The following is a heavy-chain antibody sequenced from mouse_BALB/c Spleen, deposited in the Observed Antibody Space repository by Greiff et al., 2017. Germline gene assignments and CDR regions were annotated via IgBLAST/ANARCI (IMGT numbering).Heavy chain of an antibody. CDR2: INSNGGST. V-gene: IGHV5-6-3*01. J-gene: IGHJ4*01. D-gene: IGHD2-10*02. Sequence: EVKLMESGGGLVQPGGSLKLSCAASGFTFSSYGMSWVRQTPDKRLELVATINSNGGSTYYPDSVKGRFTISRDNAKNTLYLQMSSLKSEDTAMYYCAREGYGNYGNYAMDYWGQGTSVTVSS. CDR1: GFTFSSYG. CDR3: AREGYGNYGNYAMDY.